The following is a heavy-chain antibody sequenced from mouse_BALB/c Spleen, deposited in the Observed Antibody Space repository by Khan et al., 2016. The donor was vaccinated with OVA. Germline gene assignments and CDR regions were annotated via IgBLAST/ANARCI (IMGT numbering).Heavy chain of an antibody. V-gene: IGHV2-2*02. CDR3: ARRGYDYGRGALFAY. CDR1: GFSLANYS. Sequence: QVQLKQSGPGLVQPSQSLSITCTVSGFSLANYSVHWVRQSPGKGLEWLGVIWSAGGTDYNAAFISRRTISKDNSRSQVFFKMHSLQPNDTAIYYCARRGYDYGRGALFAYWGQGTLVTVSA. CDR2: IWSAGGT. D-gene: IGHD2-4*01. J-gene: IGHJ3*01.